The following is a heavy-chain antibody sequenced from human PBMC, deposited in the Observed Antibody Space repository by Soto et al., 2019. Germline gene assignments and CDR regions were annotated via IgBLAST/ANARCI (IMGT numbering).Heavy chain of an antibody. V-gene: IGHV3-73*01. D-gene: IGHD6-13*01. CDR1: GFTFSGSE. Sequence: EVKVVESGGDLVQPGGSLKLSCAASGFTFSGSEMHWVRQASGKGLEWVGNIRTKANSYATAYAASVKGRFTISRDDLKNMVYLEMNSLRTEDTAVYYCVRAAAGLDPWGQGTLVTVSS. CDR2: IRTKANSYAT. CDR3: VRAAAGLDP. J-gene: IGHJ5*02.